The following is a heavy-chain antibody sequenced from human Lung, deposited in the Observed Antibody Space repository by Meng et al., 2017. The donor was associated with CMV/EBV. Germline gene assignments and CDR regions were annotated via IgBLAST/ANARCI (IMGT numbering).Heavy chain of an antibody. Sequence: QVQLAQSGAEVKEPGASVKISCKTSGYTFIDYHIHWVRQAPGQGLEWMGWISPYNGDTIYARDFQGWVTMTRDTSNRTLYMEVSRLRFDDTAVYYCARGDYYDSSGLDYWGQGTLVTVSS. CDR2: ISPYNGDT. CDR1: GYTFIDYH. J-gene: IGHJ4*02. V-gene: IGHV1-2*04. D-gene: IGHD3-22*01. CDR3: ARGDYYDSSGLDY.